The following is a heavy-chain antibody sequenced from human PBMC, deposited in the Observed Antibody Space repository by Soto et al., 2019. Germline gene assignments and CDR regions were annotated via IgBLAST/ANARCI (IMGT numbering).Heavy chain of an antibody. V-gene: IGHV1-18*01. CDR1: GYSFTSFG. D-gene: IGHD5-18*01. CDR2: ISVYNGDT. CDR3: ARAPDTPMILLGSSGFDL. Sequence: QVQLVQSGSEVTKPGASVKVSCKASGYSFTSFGITWVRQAPRQGLEWMGWISVYNGDTKYAQNLQGRVTMTTDTSRNTAYMELRGLRSDDTAVYYCARAPDTPMILLGSSGFDLWGQGTVVTVSS. J-gene: IGHJ3*01.